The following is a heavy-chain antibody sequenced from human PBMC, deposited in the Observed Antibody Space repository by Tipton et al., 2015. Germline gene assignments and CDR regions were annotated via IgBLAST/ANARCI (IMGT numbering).Heavy chain of an antibody. CDR1: GFTFSTYA. CDR3: ATHVRGAKRIGVVSGTVNRYYAMDI. J-gene: IGHJ6*02. CDR2: TSTDGTT. V-gene: IGHV3-23*01. D-gene: IGHD3-3*01. Sequence: SLRLSCAASGFTFSTYAMSWVRQAPGKGLEWVSVTSTDGTTIYADSVKGRFSISRDSSRNTLYVHMNNLRVEDTAVYYCATHVRGAKRIGVVSGTVNRYYAMDIWGQGTTVTVSS.